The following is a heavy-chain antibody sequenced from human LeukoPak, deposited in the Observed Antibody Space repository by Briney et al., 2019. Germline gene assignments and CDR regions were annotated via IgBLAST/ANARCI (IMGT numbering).Heavy chain of an antibody. CDR2: ISGSGGST. Sequence: GGSLRLSCAASGFTFSSYAMSWVRQAPGKGLEWVSAISGSGGSTYYAESVKGRFTISRDNSKNTLYLQMNSLRAEDTAVYFCARERQNTILHSGAFDIWGQGTMVTVSS. CDR3: ARERQNTILHSGAFDI. J-gene: IGHJ3*02. V-gene: IGHV3-23*01. D-gene: IGHD2-21*01. CDR1: GFTFSSYA.